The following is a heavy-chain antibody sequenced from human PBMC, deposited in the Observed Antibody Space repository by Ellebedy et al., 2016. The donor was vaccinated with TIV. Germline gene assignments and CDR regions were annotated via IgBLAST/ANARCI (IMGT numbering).Heavy chain of an antibody. CDR2: IEQDGSEK. Sequence: GESLKISCEASGFTFSNYWMSWVRQAPGKGLEWVANIEQDGSEKYFVDSVKGRFTISRDNAKNSLYLQMSSLRAEDTAVYYCAKDRTPGDGYWVFDFWGQGTLVTVST. CDR1: GFTFSNYW. J-gene: IGHJ4*02. D-gene: IGHD5-18*01. CDR3: AKDRTPGDGYWVFDF. V-gene: IGHV3-7*03.